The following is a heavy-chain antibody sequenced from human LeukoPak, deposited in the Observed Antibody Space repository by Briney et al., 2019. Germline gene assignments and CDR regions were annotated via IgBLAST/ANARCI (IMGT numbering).Heavy chain of an antibody. CDR3: TRDPEALDY. CDR1: GFTFSRYS. Sequence: GGSLRLSCVASGFTFSRYSMNWVRRAPGKGLEWIAYIRSSGDTIYYADSVQGRFTISRDTAKNSLYLQMNNLRDEDTAVYYCTRDPEALDYWGQGTLVTVSS. CDR2: IRSSGDTI. J-gene: IGHJ4*02. V-gene: IGHV3-48*02.